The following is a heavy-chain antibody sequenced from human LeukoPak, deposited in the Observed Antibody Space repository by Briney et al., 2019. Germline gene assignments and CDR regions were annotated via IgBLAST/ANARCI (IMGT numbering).Heavy chain of an antibody. CDR3: ARGWGRQLVLFDY. D-gene: IGHD6-13*01. CDR1: GGSFSGYY. Sequence: PSETLSLTCAVYGGSFSGYYWSWIRQPPGKGLEWIGEIDHSGSTNYNPSLKSRVTISVDTSKNQFSLELSSVTAADTAVYYCARGWGRQLVLFDYWGQGTLVTVSS. J-gene: IGHJ4*02. CDR2: IDHSGST. V-gene: IGHV4-34*01.